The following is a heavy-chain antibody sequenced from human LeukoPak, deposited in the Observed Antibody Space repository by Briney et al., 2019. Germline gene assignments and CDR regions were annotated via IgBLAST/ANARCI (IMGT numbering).Heavy chain of an antibody. J-gene: IGHJ3*02. CDR3: ARERMGRSSSDAFDI. V-gene: IGHV5-51*01. CDR1: GESFTSYW. CDR2: IYPGDSDT. D-gene: IGHD6-6*01. Sequence: GESLKISCKGSGESFTSYWIGWVRQMPGKGLEWMGIIYPGDSDTRYSPSFQGQVTISAEKSISTAYLQWSSLKASDTAMYYCARERMGRSSSDAFDIWGLGTMVIVSS.